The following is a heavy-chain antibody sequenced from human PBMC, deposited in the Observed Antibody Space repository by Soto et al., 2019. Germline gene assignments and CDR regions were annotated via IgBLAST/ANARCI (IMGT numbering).Heavy chain of an antibody. CDR3: ASWHLQEHAYDV. V-gene: IGHV3-53*01. Sequence: DVQLVESGGGLIQPGGSLRLSCAAFGLTVSGKKYMAWVRQAAGKGLEWVSALYDLDGTYYADSVKGRFTTSGDSSKTIVYLQINSLRPDDTAVYFCASWHLQEHAYDVWGQGTTVAVSS. D-gene: IGHD4-4*01. CDR1: GLTVSGKKY. CDR2: LYDLDGT. J-gene: IGHJ3*01.